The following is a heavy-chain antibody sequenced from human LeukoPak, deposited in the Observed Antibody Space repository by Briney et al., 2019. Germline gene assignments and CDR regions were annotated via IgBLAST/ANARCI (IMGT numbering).Heavy chain of an antibody. CDR2: INPSGGST. D-gene: IGHD2/OR15-2a*01. CDR1: GYTFTSYY. CDR3: ARHKEVGDYYYFDY. V-gene: IGHV1-46*01. Sequence: ASVKVSCKASGYTFTSYYMHWVRQAPGQGLEWMGIINPSGGSTSYTQKFQGRVTMTRDTSTTTVYMELSSLRFQDTAVYYCARHKEVGDYYYFDYWGQGTLVTVSS. J-gene: IGHJ4*02.